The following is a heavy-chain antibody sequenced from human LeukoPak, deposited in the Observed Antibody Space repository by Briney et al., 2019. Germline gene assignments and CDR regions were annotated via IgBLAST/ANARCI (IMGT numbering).Heavy chain of an antibody. V-gene: IGHV3-23*01. J-gene: IGHJ4*02. CDR1: GIAFDKNA. Sequence: GGSLRLSCAAFGIAFDKNAMTWVRRVPGKGLEWVSTISHNGVATYYADSVKGRFTISRDNSKNTVSLQMSSLRVEDTAVYYCANFKGKDGIKDHFDYWGQGTLVTVSS. D-gene: IGHD5-24*01. CDR3: ANFKGKDGIKDHFDY. CDR2: ISHNGVAT.